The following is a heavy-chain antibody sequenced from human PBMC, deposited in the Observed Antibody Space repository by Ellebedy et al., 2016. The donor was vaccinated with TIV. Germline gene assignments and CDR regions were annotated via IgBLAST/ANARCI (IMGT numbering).Heavy chain of an antibody. CDR2: ISSSSSYI. J-gene: IGHJ4*02. CDR1: GFTFSSYS. V-gene: IGHV3-21*01. CDR3: ARGGITMVRGVIIDEIEPDY. Sequence: PGGSLRLSCAASGFTFSSYSMNRVRQAPGKGLEWVSSISSSSSYIYYADSVKGRFTISRDNAKNSLYLQMNSLRAEDTAVYYCARGGITMVRGVIIDEIEPDYWGQGTLVTVSS. D-gene: IGHD3-10*01.